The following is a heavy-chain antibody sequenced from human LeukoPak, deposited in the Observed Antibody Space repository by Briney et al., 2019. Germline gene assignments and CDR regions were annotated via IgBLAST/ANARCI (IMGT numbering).Heavy chain of an antibody. CDR1: GGSISSGRYY. CDR3: ARAGWELGNAFDI. V-gene: IGHV4-61*02. CDR2: IYTSGST. Sequence: APETLSLTCTVSGGSISSGRYYWSWIRQPAGKGLEWIGRIYTSGSTNYNPSLESRVTISVDTSKNQFSLKLSSVTAADTAVYYCARAGWELGNAFDIWGQGTMVTVSS. J-gene: IGHJ3*02. D-gene: IGHD1-26*01.